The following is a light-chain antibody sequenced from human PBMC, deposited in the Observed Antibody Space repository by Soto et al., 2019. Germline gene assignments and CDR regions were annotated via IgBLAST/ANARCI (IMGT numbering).Light chain of an antibody. CDR1: QSISNY. CDR2: AAS. V-gene: IGKV1-39*01. J-gene: IGKJ2*01. Sequence: DIQMTQSPSSLSASVGDRVTITCRASQSISNYLNWYQQKPGKAPKLLIYAASSLQSGVPSMFSGSGSGTNFTLTISSLQPEDFETYYCQQSYSTPYTFGLGTKLVIK. CDR3: QQSYSTPYT.